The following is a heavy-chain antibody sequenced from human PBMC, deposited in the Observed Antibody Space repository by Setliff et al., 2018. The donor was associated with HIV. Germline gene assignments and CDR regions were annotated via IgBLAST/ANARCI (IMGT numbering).Heavy chain of an antibody. V-gene: IGHV3-7*03. Sequence: GGSLRLSCAASGFTISDDWMTWVRQAPGKGLEWVANIKKDESEKYYLASVKGRFTISRDNAKNSLLLQMNNLRAEDTAVYYCARNLIRSSYFGVLSNWFDTWGQGTLVTVSS. CDR1: GFTISDDW. J-gene: IGHJ5*02. CDR2: IKKDESEK. D-gene: IGHD3-3*01. CDR3: ARNLIRSSYFGVLSNWFDT.